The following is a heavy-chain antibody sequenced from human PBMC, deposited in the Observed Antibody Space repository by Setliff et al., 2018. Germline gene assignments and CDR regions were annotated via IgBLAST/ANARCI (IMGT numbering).Heavy chain of an antibody. CDR2: IHYSGTT. CDR1: GASINSGTYY. V-gene: IGHV4-39*01. J-gene: IGHJ4*02. D-gene: IGHD1-26*01. Sequence: SETLSLTCTVSGASINSGTYYWAWIRQPPGKGLEWIGRIHYSGTTYYNASLKSRVTMSVDTSKNQFSLNLSSVTAADTAVYYCARTGTYRYFDYWGQGALVTV. CDR3: ARTGTYRYFDY.